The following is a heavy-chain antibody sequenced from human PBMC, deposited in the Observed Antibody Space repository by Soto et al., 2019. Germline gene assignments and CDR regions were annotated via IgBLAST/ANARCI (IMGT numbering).Heavy chain of an antibody. V-gene: IGHV3-21*01. CDR3: ARDKQWPSPLVLGINGAFDI. CDR2: ISSSSSYI. J-gene: IGHJ3*02. Sequence: EVQLVESGGGLVKPGGSLRLSCAASGFTFSSYSMNWVRQAPGKGLEWVSSISSSSSYIYYADSVKGRFTISRDNAKNSLYLQQNSMRAEDTAVYNCARDKQWPSPLVLGINGAFDIWCQGTMVNVSS. CDR1: GFTFSSYS. D-gene: IGHD6-19*01.